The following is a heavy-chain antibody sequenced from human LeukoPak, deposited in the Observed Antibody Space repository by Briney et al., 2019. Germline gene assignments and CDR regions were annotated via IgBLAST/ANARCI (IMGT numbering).Heavy chain of an antibody. CDR2: IWYDGSNK. V-gene: IGHV3-33*01. D-gene: IGHD3-22*01. Sequence: GRSLRLSCAASGFTFSSYGMHWVRQAPGKGLEWVAVIWYDGSNKYYADSVKGRFTISRDNSKNTLYLQMNSLRAEDTAVYYCVRVGGGYYYDYWGQGTLVTVSS. CDR3: VRVGGGYYYDY. J-gene: IGHJ4*02. CDR1: GFTFSSYG.